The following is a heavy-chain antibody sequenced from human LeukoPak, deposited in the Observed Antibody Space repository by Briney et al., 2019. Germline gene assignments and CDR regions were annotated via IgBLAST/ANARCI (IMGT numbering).Heavy chain of an antibody. Sequence: SVKVSCRASGGTFSCYAISWVRQAPGQGLEWMGGIIPIFGTANYAQKFQGRVTITADESTSTAYMELSSLRSEDTAVYYCARGSSSWHPDYMDVWGKGTTVTVSS. D-gene: IGHD6-13*01. V-gene: IGHV1-69*13. CDR3: ARGSSSWHPDYMDV. CDR2: IIPIFGTA. CDR1: GGTFSCYA. J-gene: IGHJ6*03.